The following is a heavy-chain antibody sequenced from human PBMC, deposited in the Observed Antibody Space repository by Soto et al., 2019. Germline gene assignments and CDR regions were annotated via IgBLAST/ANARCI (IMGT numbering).Heavy chain of an antibody. Sequence: QVQLVQSGGEVKKPGASVKVSCQASGYTFHSYAISWVRQAPGQGLEWMGWISPTAGDTDQAQNSQDIVNMIVGISTNTAYMELRSLRSDDTAVYYCVRCYCSVSSGYACLHFDFWGRGTLVTVSS. J-gene: IGHJ5*01. CDR3: VRCYCSVSSGYACLHFDF. CDR1: GYTFHSYA. D-gene: IGHD2-15*01. CDR2: ISPTAGDT. V-gene: IGHV1-18*01.